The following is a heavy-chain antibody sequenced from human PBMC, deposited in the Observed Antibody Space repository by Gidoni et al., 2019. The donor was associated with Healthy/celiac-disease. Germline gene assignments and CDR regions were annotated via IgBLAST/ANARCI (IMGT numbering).Heavy chain of an antibody. D-gene: IGHD3-16*01. CDR3: ATFSLFGSTDFDY. CDR2: IYHSGST. V-gene: IGHV4-38-2*01. J-gene: IGHJ4*02. Sequence: QVQLQESGPGLVKPSETLSLTCCVSGHSISSGYYWGWIRQPPGKGLEWIGSIYHSGSTYYNPSLKSRVTISVDTSKNQFSLKLSSVTAAADTAVYYCATFSLFGSTDFDYWGQGTLVTVSS. CDR1: GHSISSGYY.